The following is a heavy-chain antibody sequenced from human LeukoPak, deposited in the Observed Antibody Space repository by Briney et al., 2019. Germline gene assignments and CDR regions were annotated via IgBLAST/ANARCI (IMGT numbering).Heavy chain of an antibody. CDR2: INTDGSST. Sequence: GGSLRLSCAVSGFTFSSDWMHWVRHAPGKGLVWVSRINTDGSSTSYADSVKGRFTISRDNAKNTLYLQMNSLRAEDTAVYYCARADYGDFDYWGQGTLVTVSS. CDR3: ARADYGDFDY. V-gene: IGHV3-74*01. D-gene: IGHD4-17*01. J-gene: IGHJ4*02. CDR1: GFTFSSDW.